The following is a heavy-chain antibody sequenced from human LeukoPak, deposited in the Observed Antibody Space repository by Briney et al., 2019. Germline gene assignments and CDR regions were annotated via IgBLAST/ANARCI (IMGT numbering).Heavy chain of an antibody. D-gene: IGHD6-19*01. CDR2: ISAYNGNT. J-gene: IGHJ4*02. CDR3: ARGNKEQWLVRGFFGYFDY. Sequence: ASVKVPCKASGYTFTSYGISWVRQAPGQGLEWMGWISAYNGNTNYAQKLQGRVTMTTDTSTSTAYMELRSLRSDDTAVYYCARGNKEQWLVRGFFGYFDYWGQGTLVTVSS. V-gene: IGHV1-18*01. CDR1: GYTFTSYG.